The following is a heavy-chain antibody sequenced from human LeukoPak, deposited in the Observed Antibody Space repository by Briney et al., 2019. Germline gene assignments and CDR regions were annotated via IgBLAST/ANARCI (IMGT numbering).Heavy chain of an antibody. CDR1: GFTFSDYY. CDR3: ARAQNSGGGYSVGTGPRGRFDY. Sequence: GGSLRLSCAASGFTFSDYYMSWIRQAPGKGLEWVSYISSSGSTIYYADSVKGRFTISRDNAKNSLYLQMNSLRAEDTAVYYCARAQNSGGGYSVGTGPRGRFDYWGQETLVTVSS. J-gene: IGHJ4*02. V-gene: IGHV3-11*01. D-gene: IGHD6-19*01. CDR2: ISSSGSTI.